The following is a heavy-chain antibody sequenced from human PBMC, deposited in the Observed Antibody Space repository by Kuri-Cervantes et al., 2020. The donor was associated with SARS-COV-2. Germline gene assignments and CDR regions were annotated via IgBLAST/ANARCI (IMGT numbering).Heavy chain of an antibody. CDR1: GYTFTSYG. Sequence: ASVKVSCKASGYTFTSYGINWVRQAPGQGLEWMGIINPSGGSTSYAQKFQGRVTMTRDTSTSTVYMELSSLRSEDTAVYYCARDVFPAYYYDSSGPTPGMWWGQGTLVTVSS. J-gene: IGHJ4*02. V-gene: IGHV1-46*01. D-gene: IGHD3-22*01. CDR3: ARDVFPAYYYDSSGPTPGMW. CDR2: INPSGGST.